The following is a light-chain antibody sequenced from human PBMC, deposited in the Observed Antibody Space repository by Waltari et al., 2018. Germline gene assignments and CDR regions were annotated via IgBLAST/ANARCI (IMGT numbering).Light chain of an antibody. V-gene: IGKV1-9*01. J-gene: IGKJ1*01. Sequence: DIQLTQSPSFLSASVGERVTITCPASKGFSKSLAWYQQRPGNAPKLLIYAASTLQSGVPSRFSGSGSGTEFTLTISSLQPEDLATYYCQQLNTYPRTFGQGTKVEIK. CDR1: KGFSKS. CDR2: AAS. CDR3: QQLNTYPRT.